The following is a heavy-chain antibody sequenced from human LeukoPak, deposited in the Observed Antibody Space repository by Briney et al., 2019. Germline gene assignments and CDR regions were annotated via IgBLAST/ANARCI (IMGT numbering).Heavy chain of an antibody. V-gene: IGHV3-11*04. Sequence: GGSLRLSCAASGFTFSDYYMSWIRQAPGKGLEWVSYISSSGSTIYYADSVKGRFTISRDNAKNSLYLQMNSLRAEDTAVYYCARDPHCGGDCYPFDYWGQGTLVTVSS. J-gene: IGHJ4*02. CDR3: ARDPHCGGDCYPFDY. CDR2: ISSSGSTI. D-gene: IGHD2-21*02. CDR1: GFTFSDYY.